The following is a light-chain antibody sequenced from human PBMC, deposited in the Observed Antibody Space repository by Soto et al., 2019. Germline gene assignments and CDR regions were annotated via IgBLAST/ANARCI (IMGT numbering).Light chain of an antibody. Sequence: QSVLTQPASVSGSPGQSITISCTGTSSDVGGYNYVSWYQQHPGKAPKFMIYDVSNRPSGVSNRFSGSKSGNTASLTISGLQAEDEADYYCSSYTSSSTPYVFGTGTKLTFL. V-gene: IGLV2-14*01. CDR1: SSDVGGYNY. J-gene: IGLJ1*01. CDR3: SSYTSSSTPYV. CDR2: DVS.